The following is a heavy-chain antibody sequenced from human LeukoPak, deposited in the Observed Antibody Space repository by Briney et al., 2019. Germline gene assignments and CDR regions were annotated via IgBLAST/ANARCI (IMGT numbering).Heavy chain of an antibody. CDR1: GFTFISYA. CDR2: ISYDGSKK. Sequence: ERSLRLSCAASGFTFISYAMNWVRQAPGKGLEWVAVISYDGSKKYYADSVKGRFTISRDNSKNTLYLEVNSLRAEDTAVYHCARDSGDVWGQGTLVTVSS. D-gene: IGHD2-15*01. V-gene: IGHV3-30*04. J-gene: IGHJ4*02. CDR3: ARDSGDV.